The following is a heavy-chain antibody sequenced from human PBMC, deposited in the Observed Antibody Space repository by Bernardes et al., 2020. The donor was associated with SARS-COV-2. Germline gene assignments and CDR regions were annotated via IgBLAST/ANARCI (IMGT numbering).Heavy chain of an antibody. CDR1: GFSFRLYG. D-gene: IGHD4-17*01. Sequence: GGSLRLSCAASGFSFRLYGMHWVRQAPGKGLEWVTFISNTGDNKYYADSVKGRFAISRDNSKNTLYLQMISLGPEDTALYYCATPHQYGDYPGYWGQGTLVTVSS. CDR3: ATPHQYGDYPGY. J-gene: IGHJ4*02. CDR2: ISNTGDNK. V-gene: IGHV3-30*03.